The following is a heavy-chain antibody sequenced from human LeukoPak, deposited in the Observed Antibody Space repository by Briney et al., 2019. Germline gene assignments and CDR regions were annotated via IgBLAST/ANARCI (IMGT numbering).Heavy chain of an antibody. D-gene: IGHD2-2*01. Sequence: GGSLRLSCAASGFTFSSYGMHWVRQAPGKGLEWVAFIRYDGSNKYYADSVKGRFTISRDNSKNTLYLQMNSLRAEDTAVYYCAKDGQCSSTSCYYFDCWGQGTLVTVSS. V-gene: IGHV3-30*02. CDR2: IRYDGSNK. CDR1: GFTFSSYG. CDR3: AKDGQCSSTSCYYFDC. J-gene: IGHJ4*02.